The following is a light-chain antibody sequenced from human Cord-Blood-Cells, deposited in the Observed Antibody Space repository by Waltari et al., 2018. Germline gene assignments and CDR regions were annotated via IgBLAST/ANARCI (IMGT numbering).Light chain of an antibody. CDR1: QSISSS. CDR3: QQSYSTLRSYT. CDR2: AAS. V-gene: IGKV1-39*01. J-gene: IGKJ2*01. Sequence: DIQMTQSPSSLSASVVDRVTITCRASQSISSSLNWYQQKPGKAPKLLIYAASSLQSGVPSRFSCSGSGTDFTLTISSLQPEDFATYYCQQSYSTLRSYTFGQGTKLEIK.